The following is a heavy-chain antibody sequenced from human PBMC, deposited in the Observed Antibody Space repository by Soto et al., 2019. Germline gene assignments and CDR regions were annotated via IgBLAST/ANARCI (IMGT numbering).Heavy chain of an antibody. J-gene: IGHJ4*02. D-gene: IGHD3-22*01. CDR1: GFTFSSYA. CDR2: ISVSVGST. Sequence: PWGSLRLSCAASGFTFSSYAMTWVRQGPGKGLEWVSAISVSVGSTYYADSVKGRFTISRGNSKNTLYLQMNSLRAEDTAVYYCAKDENYDSRGYPYYCEDWGQKSLLSGSS. CDR3: AKDENYDSRGYPYYCED. V-gene: IGHV3-23*01.